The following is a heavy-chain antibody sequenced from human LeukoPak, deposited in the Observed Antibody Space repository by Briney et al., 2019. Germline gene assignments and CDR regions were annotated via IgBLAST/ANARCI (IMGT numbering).Heavy chain of an antibody. Sequence: SETLSLTCTVSGYSISSGYYWGWIRQPAGKGLEWIGRIYTSGSTNYNPSLKSRVTMSVDTSKNQFSLKLSSVTAADTAVYYCARVGLYSGYVWGKGTTVTISS. V-gene: IGHV4-4*07. CDR2: IYTSGST. D-gene: IGHD5-12*01. CDR1: GYSISSGYY. J-gene: IGHJ6*04. CDR3: ARVGLYSGYV.